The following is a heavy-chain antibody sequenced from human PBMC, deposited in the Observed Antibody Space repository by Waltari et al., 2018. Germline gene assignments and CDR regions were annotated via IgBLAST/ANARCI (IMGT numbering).Heavy chain of an antibody. CDR2: NYSGSP. J-gene: IGHJ1*01. D-gene: IGHD6-13*01. CDR1: TGSIRRYY. CDR3: ATYSSTWDYFQH. Sequence: QVPLQESGPGLVKPSETLSLTCTVSTGSIRRYYWTWVRQPPGKGLEGMGNYSGSPTYNPSLRSRVTISIDTSRNQFSLRLSSVTAADTAVYYCATYSSTWDYFQHWGQGTLVTVSS. V-gene: IGHV4-59*13.